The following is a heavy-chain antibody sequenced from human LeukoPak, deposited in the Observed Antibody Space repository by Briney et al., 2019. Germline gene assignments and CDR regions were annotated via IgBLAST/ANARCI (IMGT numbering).Heavy chain of an antibody. CDR2: IYYSGST. D-gene: IGHD1-7*01. CDR3: AREHNWNYVAYFQH. CDR1: GGSISSYY. J-gene: IGHJ1*01. Sequence: SGTLSLTCTVSGGSISSYYWSWTRQPPGKGLEWIGYIYYSGSTNYNPSLKSRVTISVDTSKNQFSLKLSSVTAADTAVYYCAREHNWNYVAYFQHWGQGTLVTVSS. V-gene: IGHV4-59*01.